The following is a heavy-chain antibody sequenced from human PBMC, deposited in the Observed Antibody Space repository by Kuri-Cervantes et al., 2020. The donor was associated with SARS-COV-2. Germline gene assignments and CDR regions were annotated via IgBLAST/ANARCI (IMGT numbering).Heavy chain of an antibody. D-gene: IGHD2-2*01. Sequence: SETLSLTCAVYGGSFSDYYWSWVRQPPGKGLEWIGEINHSGNTNYDPSLKSRVTISIDTSKNQFSLKLSSVTAADTAVYYCGRDNIVVVPAAIRWFDPWGQGTLVTVSS. CDR3: GRDNIVVVPAAIRWFDP. V-gene: IGHV4-34*01. CDR2: INHSGNT. J-gene: IGHJ5*02. CDR1: GGSFSDYY.